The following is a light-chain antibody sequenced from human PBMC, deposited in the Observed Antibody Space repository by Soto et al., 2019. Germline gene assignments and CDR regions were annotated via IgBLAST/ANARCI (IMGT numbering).Light chain of an antibody. CDR2: GAS. CDR3: QQYASSHWT. Sequence: EIVLTQSPGTLSLAPGERATLSCRASQSVSSSYLAWYQQKPGQAPRLLIYGASSRATGIPDRFSGSGSGTDYTLNISRLEPEDFAVYYCQQYASSHWTFGQGTKVEIK. CDR1: QSVSSSY. V-gene: IGKV3-20*01. J-gene: IGKJ1*01.